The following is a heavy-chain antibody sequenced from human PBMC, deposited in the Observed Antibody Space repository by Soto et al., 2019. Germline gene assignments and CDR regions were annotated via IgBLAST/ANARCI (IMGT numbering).Heavy chain of an antibody. Sequence: PGESLKISCKASGFSLNTYWIAWVRQMPGKGLEWMGAIFPGDPDTKYSPSFEGQVTISADKSISTAYLQWSSLKASDTAMYYCARQEDSGSYFDYWGQGTLVTVSS. J-gene: IGHJ4*02. CDR3: ARQEDSGSYFDY. V-gene: IGHV5-51*01. D-gene: IGHD1-26*01. CDR2: IFPGDPDT. CDR1: GFSLNTYW.